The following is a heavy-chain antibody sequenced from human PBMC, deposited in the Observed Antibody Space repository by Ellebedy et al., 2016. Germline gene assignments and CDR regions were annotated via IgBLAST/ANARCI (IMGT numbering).Heavy chain of an antibody. CDR3: RQGHYANY. CDR2: ISGAGYTT. Sequence: GGSLRLSXATSGFSFSNYFMTWIRRAPGKGLEWVATISGAGYTTFFADSVKGRFTMSRDIPKNTVYLQMNRLRAEDTAVYYCRQGHYANYWGQGTLVTVSS. CDR1: GFSFSNYF. D-gene: IGHD4-17*01. J-gene: IGHJ4*02. V-gene: IGHV3-23*01.